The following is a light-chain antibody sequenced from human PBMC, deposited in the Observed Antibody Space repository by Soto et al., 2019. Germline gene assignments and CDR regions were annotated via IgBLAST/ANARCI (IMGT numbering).Light chain of an antibody. Sequence: QSALTQPASVSGSPGQSITISCNGTSSDVGDYNYVSWYQQHPGKAPKLMIYAVTNRPSGVSNRFSGSKSGNTASLTISGLQAEDEADYYCSSCTTTMTLVFGGGTQLTVL. CDR3: SSCTTTMTLV. CDR2: AVT. CDR1: SSDVGDYNY. J-gene: IGLJ3*02. V-gene: IGLV2-14*01.